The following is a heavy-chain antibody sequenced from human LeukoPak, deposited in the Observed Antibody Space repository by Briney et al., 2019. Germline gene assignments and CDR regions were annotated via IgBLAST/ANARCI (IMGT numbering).Heavy chain of an antibody. CDR3: ARAVCSSTRCYFGFDY. V-gene: IGHV4-59*01. Sequence: PSETLSLTCTVSGGSINSYYWNWIRQPPGKGLEWIGYVSYSGNTNYNPSLKGRVTISKDTSKNQFSLKLDSVTAADTAVYYCARAVCSSTRCYFGFDYWGQGALVTVSS. CDR2: VSYSGNT. J-gene: IGHJ4*02. CDR1: GGSINSYY. D-gene: IGHD2-2*01.